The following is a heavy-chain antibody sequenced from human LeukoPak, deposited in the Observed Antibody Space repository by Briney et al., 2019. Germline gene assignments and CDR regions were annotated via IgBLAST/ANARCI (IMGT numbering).Heavy chain of an antibody. D-gene: IGHD2-21*01. CDR2: INPSGGTT. V-gene: IGHV1-46*01. J-gene: IGHJ3*02. CDR3: ARRFLNAFDI. CDR1: GYTFTTNYY. Sequence: ASVKFSCKASGYTFTTNYYMDWVRQAPGQGLEWMGRINPSGGTTTYAQRFQGRVTMTRDTSTSTVYMELSSLTSEDTAVYYCARRFLNAFDIWGQGTMVTVSS.